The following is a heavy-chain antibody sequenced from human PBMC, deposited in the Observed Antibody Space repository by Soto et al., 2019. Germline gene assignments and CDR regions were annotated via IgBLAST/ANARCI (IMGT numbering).Heavy chain of an antibody. CDR2: INHSGST. Sequence: SETLSLTCAVYGGSFSGYYWSWIRQPPGKGLEWIGEINHSGSTNYNPSLKSRVTISVDTSKNQFSLKLSSVTAADTAVYYCARARDSNSGYDLDYWGQGTLVTVSS. CDR3: ARARDSNSGYDLDY. V-gene: IGHV4-34*01. CDR1: GGSFSGYY. D-gene: IGHD5-12*01. J-gene: IGHJ4*02.